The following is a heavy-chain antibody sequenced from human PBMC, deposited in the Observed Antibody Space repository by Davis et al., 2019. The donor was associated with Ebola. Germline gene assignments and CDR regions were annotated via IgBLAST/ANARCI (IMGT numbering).Heavy chain of an antibody. D-gene: IGHD3-3*01. V-gene: IGHV1-58*01. CDR3: AAEGGGLRFLEWSKFDP. CDR2: IVVGSGNT. Sequence: AASVKVSCKASGFTFTSSAVQWVRQARGQRLEWIGWIVVGSGNTNYAQKFQERVTITRDMSTSTAYMELSSLRSEDTAVYYRAAEGGGLRFLEWSKFDPWGQGTLVTVSS. CDR1: GFTFTSSA. J-gene: IGHJ5*02.